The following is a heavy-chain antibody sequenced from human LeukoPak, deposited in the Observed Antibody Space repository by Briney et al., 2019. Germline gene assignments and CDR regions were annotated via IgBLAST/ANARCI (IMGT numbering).Heavy chain of an antibody. V-gene: IGHV4-39*07. Sequence: SETLSLTCTVSGGSISSSSYYWGWIRQPPGKGLEWIGSIYHSGSTYYNPSLKSRVTISVDRSKNQFSLKLSSVTAADTAVYYCARGSVGGPFDYWGQGTLVTVSS. CDR2: IYHSGST. D-gene: IGHD2-15*01. CDR3: ARGSVGGPFDY. J-gene: IGHJ4*02. CDR1: GGSISSSSYY.